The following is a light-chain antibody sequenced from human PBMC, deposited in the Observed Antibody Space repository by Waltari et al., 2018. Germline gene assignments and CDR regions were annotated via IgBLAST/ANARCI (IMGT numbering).Light chain of an antibody. Sequence: EIVLTQSPGTLSLSPGERATLSCRDRHSVSNSSLVWYQQKPGQAPRLPIYGASSRATGIPDRFSGSGSGTDFTLTISRLEPEDFAVYYCQQYDTSPFTFGPGTKVDIK. CDR2: GAS. V-gene: IGKV3-20*01. CDR1: HSVSNSS. J-gene: IGKJ3*01. CDR3: QQYDTSPFT.